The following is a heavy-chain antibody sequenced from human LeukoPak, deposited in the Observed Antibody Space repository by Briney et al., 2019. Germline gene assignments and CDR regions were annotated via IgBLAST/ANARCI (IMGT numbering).Heavy chain of an antibody. Sequence: ASVKVSCKASGYTFIDYYVHWLRQAPGPGLEWMGWINPKSGGAKYAQSFQGRVTMTRDTSISTVYMDLSRLRSDDTAVYYCARGPSAGQFDYWGQGTLVTVSS. CDR3: ARGPSAGQFDY. J-gene: IGHJ4*02. V-gene: IGHV1-2*02. CDR2: INPKSGGA. CDR1: GYTFIDYY.